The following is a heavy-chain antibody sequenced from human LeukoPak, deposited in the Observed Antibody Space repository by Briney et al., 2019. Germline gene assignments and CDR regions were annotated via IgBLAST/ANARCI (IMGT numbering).Heavy chain of an antibody. V-gene: IGHV4-38-2*02. CDR2: FFHSGNN. CDR1: GYSITSGYY. Sequence: SEALSLTCTVSGYSITSGYYWAWIRQSPEEGLELIGSFFHSGNNFYNPSLRRRVTISLGTSRNQFSLKLNSVTAADTAVYYCARRGYASGWHAYDSWGQGVLVAVSS. D-gene: IGHD6-19*01. J-gene: IGHJ4*02. CDR3: ARRGYASGWHAYDS.